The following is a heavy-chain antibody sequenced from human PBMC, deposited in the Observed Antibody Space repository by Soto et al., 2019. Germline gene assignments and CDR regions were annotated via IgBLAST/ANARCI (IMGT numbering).Heavy chain of an antibody. V-gene: IGHV3-48*01. CDR1: GVTFSSYS. D-gene: IGHD1-26*01. Sequence: PGGSVGLSCAASGVTFSSYSLNWVRQGPGKGLEWVSYITSSGTTVYYADSVRGRFTISRDNAKNTLYLQMSSLRAEDTAVYYCAKKEEASRLLASYIASWGQGALVTVSS. CDR3: AKKEEASRLLASYIAS. J-gene: IGHJ4*02. CDR2: ITSSGTTV.